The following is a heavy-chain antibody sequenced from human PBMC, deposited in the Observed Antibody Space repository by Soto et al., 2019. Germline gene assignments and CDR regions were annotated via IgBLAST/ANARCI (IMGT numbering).Heavy chain of an antibody. V-gene: IGHV4-39*07. J-gene: IGHJ4*02. Sequence: PSETLSLTCTVSGGSISSSSYYWGWIRQPPGKGLEWIGSIYYSGSTNYNPSLKSRVTISVDTSKNQFSLKLSSVTAADTAVYYCARGFQDIVVVPAATRFDYWGQGTLVTVSS. CDR3: ARGFQDIVVVPAATRFDY. CDR1: GGSISSSSYY. D-gene: IGHD2-2*01. CDR2: IYYSGST.